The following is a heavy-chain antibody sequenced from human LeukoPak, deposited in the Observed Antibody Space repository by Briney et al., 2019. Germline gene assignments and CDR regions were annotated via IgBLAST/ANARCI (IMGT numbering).Heavy chain of an antibody. CDR2: IWDDGSKK. CDR1: GFTFSSYG. D-gene: IGHD1-26*01. V-gene: IGHV3-33*01. J-gene: IGHJ6*02. CDR3: ARDRGIVGGAYYYYYGMDV. Sequence: GGSLRLSCAASGFTFSSYGIHWVRQAPGKGLEWVALIWDDGSKKYYGDSVKGRFTISRDNSKNTLYLQVNSLRAEDTAVYYCARDRGIVGGAYYYYYGMDVWGQGTTVTVSS.